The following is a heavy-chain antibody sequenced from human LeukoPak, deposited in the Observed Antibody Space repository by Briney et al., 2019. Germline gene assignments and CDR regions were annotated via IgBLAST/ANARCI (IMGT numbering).Heavy chain of an antibody. D-gene: IGHD1-26*01. CDR1: GVSISTSTYH. CDR2: MFYRGST. V-gene: IGHV4-39*01. CDR3: ARQGGWGGAASLIEY. J-gene: IGHJ4*02. Sequence: SETLSLTCTVSGVSISTSTYHWAWIRQPPGKGLEWIGSMFYRGSTYYNASLKSRVTISVDTSKNQFSLNLSSATASDTAIFYCARQGGWGGAASLIEYWGQGTLVTVSS.